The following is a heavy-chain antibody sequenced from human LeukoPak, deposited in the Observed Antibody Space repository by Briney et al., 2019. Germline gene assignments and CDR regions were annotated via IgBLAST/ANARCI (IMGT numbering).Heavy chain of an antibody. CDR3: ATSGISWVRGVALGYYYYMDA. D-gene: IGHD3-10*01. V-gene: IGHV1-24*01. J-gene: IGHJ6*03. CDR2: LDPQDGKK. Sequence: ASVKVSCKVSGNTLTELAMHWVRQAPGQGLEWMGGLDPQDGKKTYAQKFQGRVNMTEDTSTDTAYMELSSLRSEDTAIYSCATSGISWVRGVALGYYYYMDAWGTGTTVTVSS. CDR1: GNTLTELA.